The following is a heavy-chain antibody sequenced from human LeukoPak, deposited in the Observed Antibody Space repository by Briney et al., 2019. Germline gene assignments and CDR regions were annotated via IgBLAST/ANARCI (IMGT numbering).Heavy chain of an antibody. J-gene: IGHJ5*02. D-gene: IGHD6-19*01. CDR1: GGSFSGYY. V-gene: IGHV4-34*01. CDR2: INHSGST. Sequence: SETLSLTCAVYGGSFSGYYWSWIRQPPGKGLEWIGEINHSGSTNYNPSLKSRVTISVDTSKNQFSLKLSSVTAADTAVYYCARRLPYSSGWYGTQNWFDPWGQGTLVTVSS. CDR3: ARRLPYSSGWYGTQNWFDP.